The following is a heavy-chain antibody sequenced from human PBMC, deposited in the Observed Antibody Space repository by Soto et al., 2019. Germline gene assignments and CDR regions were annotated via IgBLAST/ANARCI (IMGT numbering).Heavy chain of an antibody. J-gene: IGHJ3*02. CDR2: ISGSGGST. V-gene: IGHV3-23*01. CDR3: AKDMGITMIVVVSDDAFDI. CDR1: GFTFSSYA. Sequence: EVQLLESGGGLVQPGGSLRLSCAASGFTFSSYAMSWVRQAPGKGLQWVSAISGSGGSTYYADSVKGRFTISRDNSKKTLYLQMNSLRAEDTAVYYCAKDMGITMIVVVSDDAFDIWGQGTMVTVSS. D-gene: IGHD3-22*01.